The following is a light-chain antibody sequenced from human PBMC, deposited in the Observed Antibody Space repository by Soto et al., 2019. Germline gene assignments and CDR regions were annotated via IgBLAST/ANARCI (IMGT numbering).Light chain of an antibody. CDR3: QQRLTWPS. V-gene: IGKV3-11*01. Sequence: ETVLTQSPATLSLSPGERATLSCRASQSISSYLAWYQQKPGQAPRLLIYDASNRATGIPARFSGSGSGTDFTLTISSLEPEDFAVYSCQQRLTWPSFGPGTKVDIK. CDR1: QSISSY. CDR2: DAS. J-gene: IGKJ3*01.